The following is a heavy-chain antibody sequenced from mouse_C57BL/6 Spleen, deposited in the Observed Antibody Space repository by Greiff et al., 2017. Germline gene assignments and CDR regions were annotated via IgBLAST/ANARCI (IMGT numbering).Heavy chain of an antibody. CDR2: IDPENGNT. V-gene: IGHV14-3*01. Sequence: EVQLQQSVAELVRPGASVKLSCTASGFNIKNTYMHWVKQRHEQSLEWIGRIDPENGNTKYAPKFKGKATITADKSSNTAYLQLSSLTSEDTAIYYCSIGNYVPYAMDYWGQGTSVTVSS. CDR1: GFNIKNTY. D-gene: IGHD2-1*01. CDR3: SIGNYVPYAMDY. J-gene: IGHJ4*01.